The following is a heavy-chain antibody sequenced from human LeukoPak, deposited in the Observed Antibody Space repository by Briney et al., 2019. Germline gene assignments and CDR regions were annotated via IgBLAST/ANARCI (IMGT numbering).Heavy chain of an antibody. Sequence: GESLKISCEGSGYSFTSYWIGWMRQMPGKGLEWMGIIYPGDSETRYSPSFQGQVTISADKSISTAYLQWSSLKASDTAMYYCASSMVRGATTFDAFDIWGQGTMVTVSS. D-gene: IGHD3-10*01. CDR1: GYSFTSYW. CDR2: IYPGDSET. CDR3: ASSMVRGATTFDAFDI. J-gene: IGHJ3*02. V-gene: IGHV5-51*01.